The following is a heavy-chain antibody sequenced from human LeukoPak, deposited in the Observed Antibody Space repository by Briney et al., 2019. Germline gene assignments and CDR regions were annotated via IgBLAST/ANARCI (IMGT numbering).Heavy chain of an antibody. CDR2: ISYSGGS. CDR1: GGSITSNDYF. J-gene: IGHJ5*02. CDR3: ARISYMSFDP. Sequence: SETLSLTCFVSGGSITSNDYFWAWIRQPPGKGLEWIGYISYSGGSYYNPSLKSRVTISIDTSKTQFSLRLTSVTAADTSVYYCARISYMSFDPWGQGTLVTVSS. D-gene: IGHD1-26*01. V-gene: IGHV4-39*01.